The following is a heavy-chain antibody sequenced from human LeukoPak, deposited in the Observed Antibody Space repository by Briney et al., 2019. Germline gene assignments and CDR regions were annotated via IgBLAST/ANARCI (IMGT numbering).Heavy chain of an antibody. CDR3: ARGFQNKKPYYYYMDV. D-gene: IGHD1/OR15-1a*01. CDR2: IRHDGSKK. J-gene: IGHJ6*03. Sequence: GGSLRLSCAASEFTFSSYGMHWVRQAPGKGLEWVAFIRHDGSKKYYADSVKGRFTISRDNSKNTLYLQMNSLRAEDTAVYYCARGFQNKKPYYYYMDVWGKGTTVTVSS. V-gene: IGHV3-30*02. CDR1: EFTFSSYG.